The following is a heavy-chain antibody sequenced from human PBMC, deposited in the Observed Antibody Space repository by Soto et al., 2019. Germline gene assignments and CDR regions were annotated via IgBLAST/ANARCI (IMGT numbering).Heavy chain of an antibody. J-gene: IGHJ6*02. CDR2: IRSEANSYAT. CDR1: GFTFSGSA. Sequence: GGSLRLSCAASGFTFSGSAMHWVRQASGKGLEWVGRIRSEANSYATAYAASVKGRFTISRDDSKNTAYLQMNSLKTEDTAVYYCTRHGLYDSSGYDYYYGMDVWGQGTTVTVSS. V-gene: IGHV3-73*01. CDR3: TRHGLYDSSGYDYYYGMDV. D-gene: IGHD3-22*01.